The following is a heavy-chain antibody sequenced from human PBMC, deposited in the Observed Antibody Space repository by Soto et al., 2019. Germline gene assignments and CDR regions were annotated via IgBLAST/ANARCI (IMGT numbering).Heavy chain of an antibody. CDR3: ASWRSGFIEDV. J-gene: IGHJ6*02. D-gene: IGHD3-22*01. V-gene: IGHV1-69*13. CDR1: GGTFSSYA. Sequence: ASLKVSCKSSGGTFSSYAISWVRQAPGQGLEWMGGIIPIFGTANYAQKFQGRVTITADESTSTAYMELSSLRSEDTAVYYCASWRSGFIEDVWGQGTTVNVSS. CDR2: IIPIFGTA.